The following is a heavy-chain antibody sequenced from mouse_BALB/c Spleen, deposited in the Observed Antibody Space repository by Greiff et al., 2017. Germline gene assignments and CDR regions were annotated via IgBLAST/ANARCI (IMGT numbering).Heavy chain of an antibody. CDR1: GFNIKDTY. D-gene: IGHD1-1*02. CDR3: ARSWFDIDYFDY. V-gene: IGHV14-3*02. CDR2: IDPANGNT. J-gene: IGHJ2*01. Sequence: VQLQQSGAELVKPGASVKLSCTASGFNIKDTYMHWVKQRPEQGLEWIGRIDPANGNTKYDPKFQGKATITADTSSNTAYLQLSSLTSEDTAVYYCARSWFDIDYFDYRGQGTTLTVSS.